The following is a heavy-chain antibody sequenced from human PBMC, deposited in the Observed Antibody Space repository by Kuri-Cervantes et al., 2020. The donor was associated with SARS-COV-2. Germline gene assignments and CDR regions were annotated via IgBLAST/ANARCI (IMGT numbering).Heavy chain of an antibody. CDR1: GFTFSSYA. D-gene: IGHD1-14*01. CDR3: AKGRIKNQVLDY. CDR2: ISGSGGST. J-gene: IGHJ4*02. V-gene: IGHV3-23*01. Sequence: GGSLRLSCAASGFTFSSYAMSRVRQAPGKGLEWVSAISGSGGSTYYADSVKGRSTISRDNSKNTLYLQMNSLRAEDTAVYYCAKGRIKNQVLDYWGRGTLVTVSS.